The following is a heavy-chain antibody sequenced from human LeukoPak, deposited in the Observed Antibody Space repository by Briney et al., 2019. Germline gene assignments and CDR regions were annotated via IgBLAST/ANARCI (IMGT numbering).Heavy chain of an antibody. V-gene: IGHV3-23*01. CDR3: AKRGVVIRVILVGFHKEAYYFDS. CDR2: ISDSGRST. J-gene: IGHJ4*02. D-gene: IGHD3-22*01. CDR1: GITLSNYG. Sequence: AGGSLRLSCAVSGITLSNYGMSWVRQAPGKGLEWVAGISDSGRSTNYADSVKGRFTISRDNPKNTLYLQMNSLRAEDTAVYFCAKRGVVIRVILVGFHKEAYYFDSWGQGALVAVSS.